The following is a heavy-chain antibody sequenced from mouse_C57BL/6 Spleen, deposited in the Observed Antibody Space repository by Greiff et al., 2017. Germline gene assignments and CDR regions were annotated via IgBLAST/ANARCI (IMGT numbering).Heavy chain of an antibody. CDR2: ISYDGSN. J-gene: IGHJ4*01. V-gene: IGHV3-6*01. CDR1: GYSITSGYY. D-gene: IGHD2-5*01. CDR3: ARGSNYVDYAMDY. Sequence: EVQLQESGPGLVKPSQSLSLTCSVTGYSITSGYYWNWIGQFPGNKLEWMGYISYDGSNNYNPSLKNRISITRDTSKNQFFLKLNSVTTEDTATYYCARGSNYVDYAMDYWGQGTSVTVSS.